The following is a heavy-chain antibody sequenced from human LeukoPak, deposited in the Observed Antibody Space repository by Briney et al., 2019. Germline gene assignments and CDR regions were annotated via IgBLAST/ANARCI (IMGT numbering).Heavy chain of an antibody. V-gene: IGHV3-33*01. J-gene: IGHJ4*02. D-gene: IGHD6-13*01. CDR1: GFTFSSYA. CDR2: IWYDGSNK. Sequence: GGSLRLSCTAAGFTFSSYAMHWVRRAPGKGLEWVAVIWYDGSNKYYPDSVKGRFTISRDNSKNTLYLQMNSLRVEDTAVYYCARDPAGKYSSSWFDYWGQGTLVTVSS. CDR3: ARDPAGKYSSSWFDY.